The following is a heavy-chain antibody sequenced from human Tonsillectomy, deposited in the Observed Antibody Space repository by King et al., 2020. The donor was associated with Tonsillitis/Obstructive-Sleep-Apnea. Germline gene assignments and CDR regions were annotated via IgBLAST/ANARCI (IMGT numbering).Heavy chain of an antibody. CDR1: GFTFGDYA. D-gene: IGHD2-15*01. V-gene: IGHV3-49*04. CDR2: IRSKAFSGTT. J-gene: IGHJ6*02. Sequence: QLVQSGGGLVQPGRSLRLSCTASGFTFGDYAMSWVRQAPGKGLEWVGFIRSKAFSGTTEYAASVKGRFTISRDDSKSIAYLQMNSLKTEDTAVYYCTREDVVVVGATDYYYGMDVWGQGTTVTVSS. CDR3: TREDVVVVGATDYYYGMDV.